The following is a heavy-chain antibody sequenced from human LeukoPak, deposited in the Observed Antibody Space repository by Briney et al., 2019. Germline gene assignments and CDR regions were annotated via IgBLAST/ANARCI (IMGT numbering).Heavy chain of an antibody. CDR3: ARPIPLQRFLEWLYPDYYYYYMDV. V-gene: IGHV3-11*04. D-gene: IGHD3-3*01. CDR2: ISSSGSTI. J-gene: IGHJ6*03. Sequence: GGSLRLSCAASGFTFSDYYMSWIRQAPGKGLEWVSYISSSGSTIYYADSVKGRFTISRDNAKNSLYLQMNSLRAEDTAVYYCARPIPLQRFLEWLYPDYYYYYMDVWGKGTTVTVSS. CDR1: GFTFSDYY.